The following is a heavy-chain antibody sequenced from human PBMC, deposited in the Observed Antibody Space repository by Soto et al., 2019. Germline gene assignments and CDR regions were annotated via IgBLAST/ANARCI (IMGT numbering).Heavy chain of an antibody. V-gene: IGHV3-74*01. J-gene: IGHJ3*02. CDR1: GYPFSRHW. D-gene: IGHD1-26*01. CDR3: ARPRSMSSSGFDI. CDR2: ISPDGTVT. Sequence: EVQLVESGGGLVQPGGSLRLSCAASGYPFSRHWIHWVRQAPGKGPVGVSRISPDGTVTDYADFVEARFTISRDNAQNTLYLQMSSLRAEDTAVYYCARPRSMSSSGFDIWGKGTMVIVSS.